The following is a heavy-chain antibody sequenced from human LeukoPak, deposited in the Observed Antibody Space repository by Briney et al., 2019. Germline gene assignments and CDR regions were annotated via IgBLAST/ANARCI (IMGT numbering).Heavy chain of an antibody. CDR2: IKGGGGDP. CDR1: GFTFSTYA. J-gene: IGHJ4*02. Sequence: GGSLRLSCAASGFTFSTYAMGWVRRAPGEGLEWVSSIKGGGGDPFYADSVRGRFTISRDKSKNTLYLQLNSLRGEDTAVYFCAQGGHDYNPFYCWGQGTLVTVSS. V-gene: IGHV3-23*01. D-gene: IGHD4-11*01. CDR3: AQGGHDYNPFYC.